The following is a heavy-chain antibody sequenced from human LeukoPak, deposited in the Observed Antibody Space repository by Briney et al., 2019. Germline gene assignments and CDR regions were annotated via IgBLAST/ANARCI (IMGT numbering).Heavy chain of an antibody. CDR1: GFTFSSYS. CDR2: ISSSSSYI. CDR3: ARDLNSYDSSGYYSGAFDI. J-gene: IGHJ3*02. Sequence: GGSLRLSCAASGFTFSSYSMNWVRQAPGKGLEWVSSISSSSSYIYYADSVKGRFTISRDNAKNSLYLQMNSLRAEDTAVYYCARDLNSYDSSGYYSGAFDIWGQGTMVTVSS. V-gene: IGHV3-21*01. D-gene: IGHD3-22*01.